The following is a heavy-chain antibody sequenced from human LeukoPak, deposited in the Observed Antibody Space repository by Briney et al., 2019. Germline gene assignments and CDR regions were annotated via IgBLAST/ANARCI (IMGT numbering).Heavy chain of an antibody. V-gene: IGHV1-69*13. CDR1: GGTFSSHA. CDR2: IIPIFGTA. J-gene: IGHJ5*02. CDR3: AGSYVDTAMAHEGWFDP. Sequence: SVKVSCKASGGTFSSHAISWVRQAPGQGLEWMGGIIPIFGTANYAQKFQGRVTITADESTSTAYMELSSLRSEDTAVYYCAGSYVDTAMAHEGWFDPWGQGTLVTVSS. D-gene: IGHD5-18*01.